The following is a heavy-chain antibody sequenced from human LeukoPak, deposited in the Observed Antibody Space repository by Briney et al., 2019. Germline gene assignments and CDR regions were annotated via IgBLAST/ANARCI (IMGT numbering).Heavy chain of an antibody. D-gene: IGHD3-9*01. CDR3: AKWGDYDILTGYYDPDY. CDR1: GFTFSNYA. V-gene: IGHV3-23*01. CDR2: VSGRDDST. J-gene: IGHJ4*02. Sequence: WGSLRLSCAASGFTFSNYAMSWVRQAPGKGLEWVSAVSGRDDSTYYADSVKGRFTISRDTSKNTLYLQMNSLRAEDTAVYYCAKWGDYDILTGYYDPDYWGQGTLVTVSS.